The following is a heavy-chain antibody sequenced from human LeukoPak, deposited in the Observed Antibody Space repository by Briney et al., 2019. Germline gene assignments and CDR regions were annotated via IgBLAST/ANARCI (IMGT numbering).Heavy chain of an antibody. D-gene: IGHD2-15*01. CDR3: ARNAVVVGSAFDI. Sequence: APVKVSCKASGYTFTSYYMHWVRQAPGQGLEWMGIINPSGGSTSYAQKFQGRVTMTRDTSTSTVYMELSSLRSEDTAVYYCARNAVVVGSAFDIWGQGTMVTVSS. CDR2: INPSGGST. V-gene: IGHV1-46*01. CDR1: GYTFTSYY. J-gene: IGHJ3*02.